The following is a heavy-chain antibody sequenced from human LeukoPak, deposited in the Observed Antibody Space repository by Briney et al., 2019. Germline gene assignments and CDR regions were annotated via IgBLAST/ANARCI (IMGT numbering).Heavy chain of an antibody. V-gene: IGHV4-59*01. Sequence: PSETLSLTCTVSGGSISSYYWSWIRQPPGKGLEWIGYIYYSGSTNYNPSLKSRVTISVDTSKNQFSLKLSSATAADTAVYYCAREYRHIEYSSNQKDAFDIWGQGTMVTVSS. D-gene: IGHD6-13*01. CDR2: IYYSGST. CDR1: GGSISSYY. CDR3: AREYRHIEYSSNQKDAFDI. J-gene: IGHJ3*02.